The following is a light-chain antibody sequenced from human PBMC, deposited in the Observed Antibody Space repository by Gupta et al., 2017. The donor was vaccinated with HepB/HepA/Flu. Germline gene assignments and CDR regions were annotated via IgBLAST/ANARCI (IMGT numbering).Light chain of an antibody. CDR1: KLGDKY. Sequence: SYELIQSSSVSVSPGQTATIPCSGEKLGDKYACWYQQRPGQSPLLVIYQDNKRPSEIPERFSGSNSGNTATLTITGTQAMDEADYYCQAWDRNTVVFGGGTKLTVL. CDR2: QDN. J-gene: IGLJ2*01. V-gene: IGLV3-1*01. CDR3: QAWDRNTVV.